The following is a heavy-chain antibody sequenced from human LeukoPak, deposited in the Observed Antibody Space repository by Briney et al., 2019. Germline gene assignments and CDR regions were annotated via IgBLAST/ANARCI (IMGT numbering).Heavy chain of an antibody. CDR2: IIPIFGTA. Sequence: ASVKVSCKASGGTFSSYAINWVRQAPGQGLEWMGGIIPIFGTANYAQKFQGRVTMTEDTSTDTAYMELSSLRSEDTAVYYCATVRSSWYPRRGFDYWGQGTLVTVSS. V-gene: IGHV1-69*06. D-gene: IGHD6-13*01. CDR1: GGTFSSYA. J-gene: IGHJ4*02. CDR3: ATVRSSWYPRRGFDY.